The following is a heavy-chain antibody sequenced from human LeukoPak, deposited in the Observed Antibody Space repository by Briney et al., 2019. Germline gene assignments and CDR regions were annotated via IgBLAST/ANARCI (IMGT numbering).Heavy chain of an antibody. CDR3: ARAQWELLHFDY. D-gene: IGHD1-26*01. V-gene: IGHV4-61*02. J-gene: IGHJ4*02. CDR2: IYTSGST. CDR1: GGSISSGSYY. Sequence: PSETLSLTCTVSGGSISSGSYYWSWIRQPAGKGLEWIGRIYTSGSTNYNPSLKSRVTISVDTSKNQFSLKLSSVTAADTAVYYCARAQWELLHFDYWGQGTLVTVSS.